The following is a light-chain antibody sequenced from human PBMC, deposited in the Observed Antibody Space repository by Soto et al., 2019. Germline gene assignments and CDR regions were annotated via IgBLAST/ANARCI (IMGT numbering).Light chain of an antibody. CDR2: DVS. CDR1: SSDVGGYNF. Sequence: QSALTQPASVSGSPGQSITISCTGTSSDVGGYNFVSWYQQHPGKAPKLMIYDVSNRPSGVSNRFSGSKSGNTASLTISGLQTEDEADYYCCSYTSSTIYVFGTGTQLTVL. CDR3: CSYTSSTIYV. J-gene: IGLJ1*01. V-gene: IGLV2-14*03.